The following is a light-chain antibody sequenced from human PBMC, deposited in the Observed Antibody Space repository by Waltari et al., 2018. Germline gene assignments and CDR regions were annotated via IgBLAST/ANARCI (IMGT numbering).Light chain of an antibody. V-gene: IGLV6-57*04. Sequence: NFMLTQPHSVSESPGETVTISCTRSSGSISRNYMQWYQQRPGSAPTTVIYEDKERPSAFPVRFSVSFDVSSNSASLTISGLKTEDEADYYCQSYDGNNWVFGGGTKLTVL. CDR1: SGSISRNY. J-gene: IGLJ3*02. CDR2: EDK. CDR3: QSYDGNNWV.